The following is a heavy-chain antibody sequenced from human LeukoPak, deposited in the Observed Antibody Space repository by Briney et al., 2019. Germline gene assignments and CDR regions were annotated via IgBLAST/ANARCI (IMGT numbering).Heavy chain of an antibody. CDR3: ARRPLYSSGWTRGPFDY. V-gene: IGHV4-39*01. Sequence: SETLSLTCTLSGGSISRSSYYWAWIRQPPGKGLEWIGSIYYSGSTYYNPSLKSRVTISVDTSKNQFSLKLNSVTAADTAVYYCARRPLYSSGWTRGPFDYWGQGTLVTASS. J-gene: IGHJ4*02. CDR1: GGSISRSSYY. CDR2: IYYSGST. D-gene: IGHD6-19*01.